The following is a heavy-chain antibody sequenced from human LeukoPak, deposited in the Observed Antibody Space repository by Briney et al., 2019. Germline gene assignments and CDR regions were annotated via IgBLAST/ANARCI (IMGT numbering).Heavy chain of an antibody. J-gene: IGHJ3*02. CDR2: ISGSGIST. V-gene: IGHV3-23*01. CDR3: AKSWNYYDSSGDDALDI. Sequence: GGSLRLSCTASGFTFGDYAMNWFRQAPGKGLEWVSGISGSGISTYYADSVKGRFTISRDNSKNTLYLQMNSLRVEDTAVYYCAKSWNYYDSSGDDALDIWGQGTMVTVSS. CDR1: GFTFGDYA. D-gene: IGHD3-22*01.